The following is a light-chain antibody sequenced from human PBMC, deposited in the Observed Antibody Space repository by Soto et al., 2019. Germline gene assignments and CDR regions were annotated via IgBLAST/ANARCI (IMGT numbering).Light chain of an antibody. CDR2: DAS. CDR1: QSVSSY. J-gene: IGKJ5*01. Sequence: EIVLTQSPATLSLSPGERPTLAWSASQSVSSYLAWYQQKPGQAPRLLIYDASNRATGIPARFSGSGSGTDFTLTISSLEPEDFAVYYCQQRSNWPPITFGQGTRLEIK. V-gene: IGKV3-11*01. CDR3: QQRSNWPPIT.